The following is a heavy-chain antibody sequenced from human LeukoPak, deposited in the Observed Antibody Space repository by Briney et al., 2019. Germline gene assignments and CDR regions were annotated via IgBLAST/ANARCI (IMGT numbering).Heavy chain of an antibody. CDR3: ARAAGTIFVTHSPMRWDLDY. CDR1: GGTFSSYA. CDR2: IIPIFDTA. J-gene: IGHJ4*02. V-gene: IGHV1-69*13. D-gene: IGHD3-9*01. Sequence: GASVKVSCKASGGTFSSYAISWVRQAPGQGLEWMGGIIPIFDTADYAQKFQGRVTITADESTSTAYMELSSLRSEDTAVYYCARAAGTIFVTHSPMRWDLDYWGQGTLVTVSS.